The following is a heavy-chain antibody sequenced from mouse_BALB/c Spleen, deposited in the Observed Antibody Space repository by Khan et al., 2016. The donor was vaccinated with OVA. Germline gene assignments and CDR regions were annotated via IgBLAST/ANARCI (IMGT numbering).Heavy chain of an antibody. CDR1: GYSITSDYA. V-gene: IGHV3-2*02. D-gene: IGHD4-1*01. Sequence: EVQLQESGPGLVKPSQSLSLTCTVTGYSITSDYAWNWVRPFPGNKLEWVVYISYSGSTTNNPPLTSRISSTRDTTKKQFFLQLNSLTTEDTATYYRASELGRYYAMDYWGQGTSVTVSS. CDR2: ISYSGST. J-gene: IGHJ4*01. CDR3: ASELGRYYAMDY.